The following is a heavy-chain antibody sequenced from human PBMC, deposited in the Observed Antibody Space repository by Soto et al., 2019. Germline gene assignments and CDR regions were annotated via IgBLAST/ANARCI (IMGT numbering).Heavy chain of an antibody. J-gene: IGHJ5*02. CDR1: GGTFNTFT. Sequence: HVQLVQSGAEVKKPGSSVKVSCKASGGTFNTFTFVWVRQAPGHGLEWMGGFGSVFRAANIAPKVRGSLTITTDESTSTAYMELSDLRSDDSAVYFCAREDDSTGHYSGFDPWGQGTLVIVSS. CDR2: FGSVFRAA. V-gene: IGHV1-69*01. D-gene: IGHD3-22*01. CDR3: AREDDSTGHYSGFDP.